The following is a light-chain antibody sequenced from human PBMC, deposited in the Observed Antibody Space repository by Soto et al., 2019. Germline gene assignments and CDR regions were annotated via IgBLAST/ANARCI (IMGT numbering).Light chain of an antibody. V-gene: IGLV2-14*01. CDR3: NSYTTNSNRV. J-gene: IGLJ1*01. CDR1: SSDVGGYNY. Sequence: QSVLTQPASVSGSPGQSITMSCTGTSSDVGGYNYVSWYQQHPGKARKLMIYEVTNRPSGVSNRFSGSKSGNTASLTISGLQAEDEADYYCNSYTTNSNRVFGTGTKV. CDR2: EVT.